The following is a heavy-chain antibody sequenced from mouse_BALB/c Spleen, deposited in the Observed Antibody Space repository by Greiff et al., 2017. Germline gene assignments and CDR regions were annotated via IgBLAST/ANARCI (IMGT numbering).Heavy chain of an antibody. CDR3: ARSTAYAMDY. D-gene: IGHD1-2*01. Sequence: DVKLVESGGGLVQPGGSRKLSCAASGFTFSSFGMHWVRQAPEKGLEWVAYISSGSSTIYYADTVKGRFTISRDNPKNTLFLQLTSLRSEDTAMYYCARSTAYAMDYWGQGTSVTVSS. J-gene: IGHJ4*01. CDR1: GFTFSSFG. V-gene: IGHV5-17*02. CDR2: ISSGSSTI.